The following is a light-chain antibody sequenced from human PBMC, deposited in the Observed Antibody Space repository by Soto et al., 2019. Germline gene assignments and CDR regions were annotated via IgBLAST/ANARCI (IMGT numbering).Light chain of an antibody. CDR3: SSYTSSSTLYV. Sequence: QSALTQPASVSGSPGQSITISCTGTSSDVGGYNSVSWYQQHPGKAPKLMIFDVSNRPSGVSNRFSGSKSGNTASLTISGLQAEDEADYYGSSYTSSSTLYVFGTGTKVTVL. CDR1: SSDVGGYNS. J-gene: IGLJ1*01. CDR2: DVS. V-gene: IGLV2-14*01.